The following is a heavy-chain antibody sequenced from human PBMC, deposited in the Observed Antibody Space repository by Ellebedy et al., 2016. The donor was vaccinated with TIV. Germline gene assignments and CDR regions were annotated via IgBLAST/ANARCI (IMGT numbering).Heavy chain of an antibody. CDR1: GGSVTAYY. V-gene: IGHV4-34*01. CDR2: INHSGST. CDR3: ARCPGDTAMVTCYFDY. Sequence: MPGGSLRLSCAVSGGSVTAYYWSWIRQPPGKGLEWTGEINHSGSTKYTNYNPSLKSRVTVSVDTSKNQFSLKLSSVTAADTAVYYCARCPGDTAMVTCYFDYWGQGTLVTVSS. D-gene: IGHD5-18*01. J-gene: IGHJ4*02.